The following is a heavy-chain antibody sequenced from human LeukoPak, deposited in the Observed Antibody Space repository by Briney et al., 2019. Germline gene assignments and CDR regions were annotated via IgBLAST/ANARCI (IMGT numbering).Heavy chain of an antibody. J-gene: IGHJ4*02. CDR1: GFTFNNYW. D-gene: IGHD1-1*01. CDR3: AAGPAGNGHLSPY. CDR2: INGDGNNV. Sequence: GGSLRLSCAASGFTFNNYWLHWVRQVPGKGLIWVSRINGDGNNVNYADSVKGRFTISRDNAKNTLHLQMNSLRAEDTAVYYCAAGPAGNGHLSPYWGQGTRVTVSS. V-gene: IGHV3-74*01.